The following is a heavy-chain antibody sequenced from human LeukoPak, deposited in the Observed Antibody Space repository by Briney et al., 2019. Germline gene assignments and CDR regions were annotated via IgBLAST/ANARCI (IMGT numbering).Heavy chain of an antibody. CDR2: IIPIFGTA. CDR3: ASEYYDSSGYYFYYFDY. J-gene: IGHJ4*02. V-gene: IGHV1-69*06. D-gene: IGHD3-22*01. CDR1: GGTFSSYA. Sequence: ASVKRSCKASGGTFSSYAISWVREAPGQGLEWMGGIIPIFGTANYAQKFQGRVTITADKSTSTAYMELSSLRSEDTAVYYCASEYYDSSGYYFYYFDYWGQGTLVTVSS.